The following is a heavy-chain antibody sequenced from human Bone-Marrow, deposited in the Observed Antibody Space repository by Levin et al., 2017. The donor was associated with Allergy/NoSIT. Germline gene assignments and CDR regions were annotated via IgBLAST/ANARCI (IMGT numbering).Heavy chain of an antibody. D-gene: IGHD2-15*01. Sequence: GGSLRLSCKGSGYSFSSYWIGWVRQEPGKGLEWMGIIYPGDSTIRYSPSFQGRVTISADMSISTAYLQWSSLQASDTALYYCARHRTDCSGGSCYYSLVRWGQGTPVTVSS. V-gene: IGHV5-51*01. CDR2: IYPGDSTI. J-gene: IGHJ4*02. CDR3: ARHRTDCSGGSCYYSLVR. CDR1: GYSFSSYW.